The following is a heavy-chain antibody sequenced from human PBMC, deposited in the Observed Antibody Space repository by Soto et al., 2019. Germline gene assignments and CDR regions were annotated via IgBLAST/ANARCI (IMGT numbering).Heavy chain of an antibody. CDR3: AKAYFDILPGYFGDY. Sequence: VQLLESGGGLVQPGGSLRLSCAASGFTFSNYAMSWVRQAPGKGLEWVSGMSNSGSRTYYADSVKGRFIISRDNSKNTLYMQMNSLRPEDTAVYYCAKAYFDILPGYFGDYWGQGTLVSVSS. CDR2: MSNSGSRT. V-gene: IGHV3-23*01. J-gene: IGHJ4*02. CDR1: GFTFSNYA. D-gene: IGHD3-9*01.